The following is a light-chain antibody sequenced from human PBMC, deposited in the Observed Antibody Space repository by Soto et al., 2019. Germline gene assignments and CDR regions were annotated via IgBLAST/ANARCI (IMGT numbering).Light chain of an antibody. J-gene: IGLJ2*01. CDR3: PGWDSSRDYVG. V-gene: IGLV3-21*04. Sequence: SYELTQPPSVSVAPGKTARITCGGNNIGSKSVHWYQQKPGQAPVLVIYYHSDRPSGILERFSGSNSGNTATLTISRVEAGDEAEYYCPGWDSSRDYVGFGGGTQLAVL. CDR1: NIGSKS. CDR2: YHS.